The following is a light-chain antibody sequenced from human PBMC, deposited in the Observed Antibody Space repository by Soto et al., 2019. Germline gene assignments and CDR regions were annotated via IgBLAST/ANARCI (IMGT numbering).Light chain of an antibody. CDR3: SSYADGNIDV. CDR2: EVS. J-gene: IGLJ1*01. Sequence: QSALTQPPSASGSPGQSVTISCTGTSSDVGGYNYVSWYQQHPGKAPKIIIYEVSKRPSGVPDRFSGSKSGNTASLTVSGLQAEGEADDNGSSYADGNIDVFGGGTKLTVL. CDR1: SSDVGGYNY. V-gene: IGLV2-8*01.